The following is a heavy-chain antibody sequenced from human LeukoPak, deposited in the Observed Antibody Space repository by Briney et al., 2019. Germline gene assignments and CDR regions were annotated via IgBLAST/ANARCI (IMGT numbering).Heavy chain of an antibody. V-gene: IGHV3-69-1*01. Sequence: TSGGSLRLSCAASGFTVDSNYLSWVRQAPGKGLEWVSHIRSSSETFYADSVKGRFTISRDNARNSLYLQMNNLRGEDTAIYYCARDAGNSGYGCDLWGQGTLVTVSS. CDR1: GFTVDSNY. CDR3: ARDAGNSGYGCDL. D-gene: IGHD5-12*01. CDR2: IRSSSET. J-gene: IGHJ5*02.